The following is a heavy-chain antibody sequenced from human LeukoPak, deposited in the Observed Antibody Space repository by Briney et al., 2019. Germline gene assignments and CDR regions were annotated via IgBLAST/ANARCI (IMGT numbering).Heavy chain of an antibody. Sequence: GASVRVSCKASGGTFSSYAISWVRQAPGQGLEWMGRINPNSGGTNYAQKFQGRVTMTRDTSISTAYMELSRLRSDDTAVYYCAILGYCSSTSCPSGWFDPWGQGTLVTVSS. CDR1: GGTFSSYA. J-gene: IGHJ5*02. CDR3: AILGYCSSTSCPSGWFDP. D-gene: IGHD2-2*01. CDR2: INPNSGGT. V-gene: IGHV1-2*06.